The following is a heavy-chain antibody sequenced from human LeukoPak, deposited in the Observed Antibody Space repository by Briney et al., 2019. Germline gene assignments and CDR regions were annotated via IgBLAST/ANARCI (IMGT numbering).Heavy chain of an antibody. CDR2: IYHSGST. D-gene: IGHD5-18*01. Sequence: SETLSLTCTVSGVSISSGDYYWSWIRQPPGKGLECIGYIYHSGSTYYNPSLKSRVTISVDTSKNQFSLKLTSVTAADTAVYYCARWVGGYSYGYDYWGRGTLVTVSS. V-gene: IGHV4-30-4*01. J-gene: IGHJ4*02. CDR3: ARWVGGYSYGYDY. CDR1: GVSISSGDYY.